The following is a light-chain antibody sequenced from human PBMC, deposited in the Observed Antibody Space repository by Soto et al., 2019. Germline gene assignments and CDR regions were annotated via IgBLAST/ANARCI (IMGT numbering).Light chain of an antibody. J-gene: IGLJ1*01. CDR1: SSDVGSYGL. V-gene: IGLV2-23*02. Sequence: QSVLTQPASVSGSPGQSITISCTGTSSDVGSYGLVSWYQQHPGKTPKLIIYEVSKRPSGISNRFSGSKAGNTASLTISGLQAEDEADYYCCSYAGGSTVFGTGTQLTVL. CDR2: EVS. CDR3: CSYAGGSTV.